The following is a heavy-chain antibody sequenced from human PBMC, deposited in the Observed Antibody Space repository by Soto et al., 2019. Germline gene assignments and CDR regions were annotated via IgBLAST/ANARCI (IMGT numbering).Heavy chain of an antibody. CDR3: VVAAQPYYFDY. J-gene: IGHJ4*01. Sequence: ASVKVSCKVSGYTLTELSMHWVRQAPGKGLEWMGGFDPEDGETIYAQKFQGRVTMTTDTSTSTAYMELRSLRSDDTAVYYCVVAAQPYYFDYWGQ. CDR1: GYTLTELS. CDR2: FDPEDGET. V-gene: IGHV1-24*01. D-gene: IGHD2-15*01.